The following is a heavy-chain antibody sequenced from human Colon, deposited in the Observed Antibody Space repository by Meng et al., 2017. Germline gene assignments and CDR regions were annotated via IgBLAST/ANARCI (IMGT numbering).Heavy chain of an antibody. D-gene: IGHD3-22*01. J-gene: IGHJ4*02. V-gene: IGHV4-34*01. CDR2: INHGGGT. Sequence: QGQLKEWGARLLMPSETLSLTCTVYGGSFTDFYWSWVRQSPERGLEWIGEINHGGGTNYNPSLSSRVTISLDTSKNQFFLKMNSVTAADTAVYYCARVDFPGDFRDSSGLGLWGQGTLVTVSS. CDR3: ARVDFPGDFRDSSGLGL. CDR1: GGSFTDFY.